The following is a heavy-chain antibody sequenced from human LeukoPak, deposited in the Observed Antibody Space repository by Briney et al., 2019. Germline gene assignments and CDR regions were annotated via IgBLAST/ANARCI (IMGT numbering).Heavy chain of an antibody. J-gene: IGHJ4*02. CDR2: IYYSGST. Sequence: SETLSLTCTVSGGSISSSTYYWGWIRQPPGKGLEWIASIYYSGSTYYNPSLKSRITISIDTSKNQFSLKVSSVTAADTAVYYCARSYSTGWYYFDYWGQGTLVTVSS. CDR3: ARSYSTGWYYFDY. V-gene: IGHV4-39*07. CDR1: GGSISSSTYY. D-gene: IGHD6-19*01.